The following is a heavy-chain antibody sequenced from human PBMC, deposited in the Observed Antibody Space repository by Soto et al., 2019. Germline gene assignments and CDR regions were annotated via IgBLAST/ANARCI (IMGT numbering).Heavy chain of an antibody. CDR1: GYNFTTYG. V-gene: IGHV1-18*01. J-gene: IGHJ4*02. Sequence: QVQLVQSGAEVKNPGASVKVSCKASGYNFTTYGINWVRQAPGQGPEWLGWISAHNGNTNIAQKFQDRVTMTTDTSTTTAYMELRSLRADDTAIYYCARDVDILTAPPGDHWGQGTLVNVSS. CDR2: ISAHNGNT. D-gene: IGHD5-12*01. CDR3: ARDVDILTAPPGDH.